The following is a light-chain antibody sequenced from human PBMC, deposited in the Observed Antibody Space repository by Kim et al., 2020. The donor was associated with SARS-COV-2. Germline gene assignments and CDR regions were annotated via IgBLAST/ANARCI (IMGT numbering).Light chain of an antibody. Sequence: ALEKKVRITREGDSRRSSEASWYQEKLGRAAVLVFYGKNNRPSGIPDRFSGCSSGNTASLTITGAQAEDEADYYCNSRDSSSNHRVFGGGTQLTVL. CDR2: GKN. V-gene: IGLV3-19*01. J-gene: IGLJ3*02. CDR3: NSRDSSSNHRV. CDR1: SRRSSE.